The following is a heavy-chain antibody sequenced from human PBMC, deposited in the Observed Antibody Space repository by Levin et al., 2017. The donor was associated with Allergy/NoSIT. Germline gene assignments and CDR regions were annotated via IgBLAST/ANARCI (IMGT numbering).Heavy chain of an antibody. CDR2: INPADSDT. V-gene: IGHV5-51*01. D-gene: IGHD1-26*01. J-gene: IGHJ3*02. CDR3: AKSRGWDVFDI. Sequence: PGGSLRLSCKASGSSFTGYWIAWVRQMPGKGLEWMGIINPADSDTRYSPSFQGQVTMSVDKSITTAYLQWSSLKASDTAMYHCAKSRGWDVFDIWGQGTMVTVSS. CDR1: GSSFTGYW.